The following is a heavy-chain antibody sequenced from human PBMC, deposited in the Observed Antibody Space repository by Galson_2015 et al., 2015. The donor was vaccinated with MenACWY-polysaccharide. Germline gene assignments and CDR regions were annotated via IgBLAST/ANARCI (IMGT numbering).Heavy chain of an antibody. V-gene: IGHV4-39*01. CDR3: ARAPTPYCSSTSCFNKYAFDI. Sequence: SETLSLTCTVSSGSISSRGHHWGWIRQPPGKGLERIGIVYYSGNTYYNPSLESRVTISVDTSKNQFSLKLNSVTAADTALYYCARAPTPYCSSTSCFNKYAFDIWGQGTMVTVSS. J-gene: IGHJ3*02. CDR2: VYYSGNT. D-gene: IGHD2-2*01. CDR1: SGSISSRGHH.